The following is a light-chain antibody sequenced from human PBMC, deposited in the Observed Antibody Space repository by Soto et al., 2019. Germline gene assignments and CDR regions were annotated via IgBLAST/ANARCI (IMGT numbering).Light chain of an antibody. V-gene: IGKV1-9*01. CDR2: DAS. J-gene: IGKJ1*01. CDR3: QHYNSYSEA. Sequence: IQLTQSPSSLSASVGDRVTITVLASQGISSYLGWYQQKPGKAPNLLIYDASTLHSGVPSRFSGSGSGTEFTLTISSLQPDDFATYYCQHYNSYSEAFGQGTKVDI. CDR1: QGISSY.